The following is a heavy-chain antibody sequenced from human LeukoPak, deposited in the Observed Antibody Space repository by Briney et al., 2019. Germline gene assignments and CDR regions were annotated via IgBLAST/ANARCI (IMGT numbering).Heavy chain of an antibody. D-gene: IGHD5-18*01. Sequence: SETLSLTCTVSGGSISPYYWSWIRQPPGKRLEWIAYVYHSGTTNYNPSFNSRVTLSVDSSKNQFSLNLRSVTQADTAVYYCARGSPSGYSYGFDSWGQGTLVRVS. CDR3: ARGSPSGYSYGFDS. V-gene: IGHV4-59*01. CDR2: VYHSGTT. CDR1: GGSISPYY. J-gene: IGHJ5*01.